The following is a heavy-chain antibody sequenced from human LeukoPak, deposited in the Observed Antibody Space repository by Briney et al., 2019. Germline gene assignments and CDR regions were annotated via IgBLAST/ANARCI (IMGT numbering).Heavy chain of an antibody. CDR3: ARDLTDHGNLDY. Sequence: GGSLRLSCAASGFTFSSYGMHWVRQAPGKGLEWVAVIWYDGSNKYYADSVKGRFTISRDNSKNTLYLQMNSLRAEDTAVYYCARDLTDHGNLDYWGQGTLVTVSS. CDR2: IWYDGSNK. D-gene: IGHD4-17*01. CDR1: GFTFSSYG. J-gene: IGHJ4*02. V-gene: IGHV3-33*01.